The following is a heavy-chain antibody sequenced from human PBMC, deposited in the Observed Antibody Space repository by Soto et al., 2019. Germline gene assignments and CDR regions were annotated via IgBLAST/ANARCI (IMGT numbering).Heavy chain of an antibody. D-gene: IGHD1-26*01. CDR2: ISYDGSNK. V-gene: IGHV3-30-3*01. CDR3: AREGYWELHYYFDY. CDR1: GFTFSSYA. J-gene: IGHJ4*02. Sequence: GGSLRLSCAASGFTFSSYAMHWVRQAPGKGLEWVAVISYDGSNKYYADSVKGRFTISRDNSKNTLYLQMNSLRAEDTAVYYCAREGYWELHYYFDYWGQGTLVTVSS.